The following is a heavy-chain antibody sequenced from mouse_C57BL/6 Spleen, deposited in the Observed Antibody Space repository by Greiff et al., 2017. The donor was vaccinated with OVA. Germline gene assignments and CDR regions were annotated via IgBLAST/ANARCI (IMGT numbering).Heavy chain of an antibody. CDR2: INPNNGGT. D-gene: IGHD2-10*02. CDR3: AREGYGTNYFDY. CDR1: GYTFTDYY. Sequence: VQLQQSGPELVKPGASVKISCKASGYTFTDYYMNWVKQSHGKSLEWIGDINPNNGGTSYNQKFKGKATLTVDKSSSTAYMELRSPTSEDSAVYYCAREGYGTNYFDYWGQGTTLTVSS. V-gene: IGHV1-26*01. J-gene: IGHJ2*01.